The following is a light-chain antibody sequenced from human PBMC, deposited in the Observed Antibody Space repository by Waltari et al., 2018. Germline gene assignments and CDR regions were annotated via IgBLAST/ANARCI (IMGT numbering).Light chain of an antibody. J-gene: IGLJ2*01. V-gene: IGLV1-40*01. CDR3: QSYDRSLSVV. Sequence: QSALTQPPSVSGAPGQRVTISCTGSGSNIGAGYDVHWYQQFPGTVPKLLLSGNNNRPSGVPDRFSAYKTGTSASLAITGLQAEDEADYYCQSYDRSLSVVFGGGTKLTVL. CDR1: GSNIGAGYD. CDR2: GNN.